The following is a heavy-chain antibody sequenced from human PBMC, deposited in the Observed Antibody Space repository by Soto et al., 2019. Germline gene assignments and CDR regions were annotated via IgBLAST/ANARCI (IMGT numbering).Heavy chain of an antibody. CDR2: IRSKANSYAT. D-gene: IGHD6-6*01. J-gene: IGHJ6*02. CDR3: TRTTLIAARNYYYYGMDV. CDR1: GFTFSGSA. Sequence: EVQLVESGGGLVQPGGSLKLSCAASGFTFSGSAMHWVRQASGKGLEWVGRIRSKANSYATAYAASWKGRFTISRDDSKNTAYLQMNSLKTEDTAVYYCTRTTLIAARNYYYYGMDVWGQGTTVTVSS. V-gene: IGHV3-73*02.